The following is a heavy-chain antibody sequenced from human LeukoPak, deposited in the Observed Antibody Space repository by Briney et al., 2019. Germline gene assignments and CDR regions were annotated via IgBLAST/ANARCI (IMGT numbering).Heavy chain of an antibody. Sequence: GASVKVSCKASGYTFTGYYMHWVRQAPGQGLEWMGRINPNSGGTNYAQKFQGRVTMTRDTSISTAYMELSRLRSDDTAVYYCARGGEAIVLMVYALDYWGQGTLVTVSS. CDR2: INPNSGGT. V-gene: IGHV1-2*06. CDR1: GYTFTGYY. J-gene: IGHJ4*02. D-gene: IGHD2-8*01. CDR3: ARGGEAIVLMVYALDY.